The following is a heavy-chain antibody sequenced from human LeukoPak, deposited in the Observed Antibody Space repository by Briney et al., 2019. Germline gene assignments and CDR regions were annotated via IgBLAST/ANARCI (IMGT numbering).Heavy chain of an antibody. J-gene: IGHJ4*02. D-gene: IGHD4-17*01. CDR2: IYYSGST. V-gene: IGHV4-61*01. CDR3: ARVLYGDYTIDY. CDR1: GGSVSSANYY. Sequence: SETLSLTCTVSGGSVSSANYYWSWIRQPPGKGLEWIGYIYYSGSTNYNPSLKSRVTISVDTSKNQFSLKLSSVTAADTAVYCCARVLYGDYTIDYWGQGTLVTVSS.